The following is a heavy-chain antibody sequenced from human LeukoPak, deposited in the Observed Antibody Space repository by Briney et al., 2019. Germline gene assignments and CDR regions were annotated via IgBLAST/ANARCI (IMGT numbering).Heavy chain of an antibody. Sequence: PSETLSLTCAVYGGSFSGFYWSWIRQPPGKGLEWIGEIHHSGSTNYNPSLKSRVTISVDTSKNQFSLKLSSVTAADTAVYYCARTYDSSGYYYAFDYWGQGTLVTVSS. J-gene: IGHJ4*02. D-gene: IGHD3-22*01. CDR1: GGSFSGFY. V-gene: IGHV4-34*01. CDR2: IHHSGST. CDR3: ARTYDSSGYYYAFDY.